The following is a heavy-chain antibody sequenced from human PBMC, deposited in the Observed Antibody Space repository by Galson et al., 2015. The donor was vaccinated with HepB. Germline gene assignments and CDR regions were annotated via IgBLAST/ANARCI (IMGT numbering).Heavy chain of an antibody. CDR2: ISAYNGNT. V-gene: IGHV1-18*04. Sequence: SVKVSRKASGYTFTSYGISWVRQAPGQGLEWMGWISAYNGNTNYAQKLQGRVTMTTDTSTSTAYMELRSLRSDDTAVYYCARYSYGPNWFDPWGQGTLVTVSS. D-gene: IGHD5-18*01. CDR3: ARYSYGPNWFDP. CDR1: GYTFTSYG. J-gene: IGHJ5*02.